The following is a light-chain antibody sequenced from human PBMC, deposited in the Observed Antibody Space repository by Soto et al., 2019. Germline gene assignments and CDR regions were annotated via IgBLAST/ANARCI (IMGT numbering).Light chain of an antibody. CDR2: GAS. J-gene: IGKJ1*01. V-gene: IGKV3-20*01. CDR3: QQYGSSPT. Sequence: EIVLTQSPATLSLSPGERATLSCRASQSVSSSYLAWYQQKPGQAPRLLIHGASWRATAIPDRFSGSGSGTDFTLTISKLEPEDFAVYYCQQYGSSPTFGQGTKVDIK. CDR1: QSVSSSY.